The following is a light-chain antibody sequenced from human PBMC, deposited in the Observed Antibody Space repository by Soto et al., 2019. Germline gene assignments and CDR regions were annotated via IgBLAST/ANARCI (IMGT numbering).Light chain of an antibody. CDR2: GAS. CDR3: QQYSNWPPWT. J-gene: IGKJ1*01. V-gene: IGKV3-15*01. Sequence: EIVMTQSPATLSVSPGERATLSCRASQSVSSNLAWYQQKPGQAPRLLIYGASTRATDIPARFSGRGSETEYTLTISSLQSEDFAVYYGQQYSNWPPWTFGQGTKVEIK. CDR1: QSVSSN.